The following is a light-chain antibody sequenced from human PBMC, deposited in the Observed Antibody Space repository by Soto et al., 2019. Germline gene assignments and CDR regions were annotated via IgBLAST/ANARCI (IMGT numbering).Light chain of an antibody. CDR3: QQSYSTPRT. CDR2: AAS. Sequence: DIQMTQSPSSLSAYVGDRVTITCRASQSISSYLNWYQQKPGKAPNLLIYAASSLQSGVTSRFSCSGSGTDFTLTISSLQPEDFATYYCQQSYSTPRTFGQGTKVDIK. V-gene: IGKV1-39*01. J-gene: IGKJ1*01. CDR1: QSISSY.